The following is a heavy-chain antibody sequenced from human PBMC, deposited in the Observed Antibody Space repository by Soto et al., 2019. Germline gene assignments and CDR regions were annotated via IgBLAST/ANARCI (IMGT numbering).Heavy chain of an antibody. D-gene: IGHD3-10*01. Sequence: PSETLSLTCAVYGGSFSGYYWSWIRQPPGKGLEWIGEINHSGSTNYNPSLKSRVTISVDTSKNQFSLKLSSVTAADTAVYYCARGLVYYFDYWGQGTLVTVSS. CDR2: INHSGST. CDR1: GGSFSGYY. J-gene: IGHJ4*02. V-gene: IGHV4-34*01. CDR3: ARGLVYYFDY.